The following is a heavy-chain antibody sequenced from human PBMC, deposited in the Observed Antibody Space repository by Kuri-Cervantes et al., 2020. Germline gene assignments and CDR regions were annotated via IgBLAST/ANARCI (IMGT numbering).Heavy chain of an antibody. J-gene: IGHJ5*02. CDR3: AKDGDYDILTGYTRFDP. CDR2: INPNDGGS. V-gene: IGHV1-2*04. Sequence: ASVKVSCKASGFTFTGYYIHWVRQAPGQGLEWVGWINPNDGGSQCEQKFQGWVTMTRDTSITTVYMELSRLKSDDTALYYCAKDGDYDILTGYTRFDPWGQGTLVTVSS. D-gene: IGHD3-9*01. CDR1: GFTFTGYY.